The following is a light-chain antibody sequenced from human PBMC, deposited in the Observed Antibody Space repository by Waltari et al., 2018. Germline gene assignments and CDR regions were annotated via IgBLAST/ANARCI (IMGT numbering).Light chain of an antibody. CDR3: CSYAGSSTVV. V-gene: IGLV2-23*01. J-gene: IGLJ3*02. Sequence: HSALTQPASVSGSPGQSITISCTGTSSDVGRYNLVSWYQPHPDKSPKLMIYEESKRPSCVSNRFSCSKSGNTASLTISGLQAEDEADYYCCSYAGSSTVVFGGGTKLTVL. CDR1: SSDVGRYNL. CDR2: EES.